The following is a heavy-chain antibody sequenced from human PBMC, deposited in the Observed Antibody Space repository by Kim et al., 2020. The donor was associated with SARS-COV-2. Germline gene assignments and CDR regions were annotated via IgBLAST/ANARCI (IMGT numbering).Heavy chain of an antibody. V-gene: IGHV3-15*01. CDR1: GFTFSNAW. CDR3: STVYYYDSSGYYYIDYFDY. Sequence: GGSLRLSCAASGFTFSNAWMSWVRQAPGKGLEWVGRIKSKTDGGTTDYAAPVKGRFTISRDDSKNTLYLQMNSLKTEDTAVYYCSTVYYYDSSGYYYIDYFDYWGQGTLVTVSS. D-gene: IGHD3-22*01. J-gene: IGHJ4*02. CDR2: IKSKTDGGTT.